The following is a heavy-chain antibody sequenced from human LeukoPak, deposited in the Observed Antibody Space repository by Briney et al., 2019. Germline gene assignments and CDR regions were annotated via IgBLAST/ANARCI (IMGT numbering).Heavy chain of an antibody. CDR3: ATIRAYSREKSFDY. J-gene: IGHJ4*02. V-gene: IGHV4-34*01. Sequence: PSETLSLTCAVYGGSLSGYYWSWIRQPPGKGLEWIGEINHSGSTNYNPSLKSRVTISVDTSKNQFSLKLSSVTAADTAVYYCATIRAYSREKSFDYWGQGTLVTVSS. D-gene: IGHD6-13*01. CDR2: INHSGST. CDR1: GGSLSGYY.